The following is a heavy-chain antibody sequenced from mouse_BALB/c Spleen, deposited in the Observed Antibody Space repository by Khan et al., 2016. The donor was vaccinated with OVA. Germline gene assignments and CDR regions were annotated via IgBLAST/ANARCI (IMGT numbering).Heavy chain of an antibody. Sequence: EVQLQESGPELAKPGASVKMSCKASGYTFTSYVMHWVKQKPGQGLEWIGYISPNNDGSKYNEKFRSKATLTSDKSSSTAYMELSSLTSEDSAVYYCLLTLCYYRSAYEWFAYWGQGTLVTVSA. CDR2: ISPNNDGS. CDR1: GYTFTSYV. D-gene: IGHD1-1*01. J-gene: IGHJ3*01. CDR3: LLTLCYYRSAYEWFAY. V-gene: IGHV1S136*01.